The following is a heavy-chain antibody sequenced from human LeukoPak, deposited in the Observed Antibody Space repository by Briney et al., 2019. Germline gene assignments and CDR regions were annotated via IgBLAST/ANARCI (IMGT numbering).Heavy chain of an antibody. Sequence: ASVKVSCKASGGTFSSYANSWVRQAPGQGLEWMGGIIPIFGTENYAQKFQGRVTITTDESTSTAYMELSSLRSEDTAVYYCAICDPKQQLVLWGQGTLVTVSS. CDR1: GGTFSSYA. J-gene: IGHJ4*02. CDR2: IIPIFGTE. CDR3: AICDPKQQLVL. D-gene: IGHD6-13*01. V-gene: IGHV1-69*05.